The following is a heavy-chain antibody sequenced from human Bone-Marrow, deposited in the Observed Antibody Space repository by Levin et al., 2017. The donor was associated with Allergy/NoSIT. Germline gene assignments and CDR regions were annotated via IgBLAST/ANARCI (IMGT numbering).Heavy chain of an antibody. D-gene: IGHD2-15*01. Sequence: PSETLSLTCTVSGGSISDMSYYWAWIRQPPGKGLEWIGSVYFSGVTYYKSSLKSRVSISVDTSKNQFSLELNSVTAADTAVYFCARRGSGYCSGGRCYYLDYWGQGTLVTVSS. CDR2: VYFSGVT. CDR3: ARRGSGYCSGGRCYYLDY. V-gene: IGHV4-39*01. J-gene: IGHJ4*02. CDR1: GGSISDMSYY.